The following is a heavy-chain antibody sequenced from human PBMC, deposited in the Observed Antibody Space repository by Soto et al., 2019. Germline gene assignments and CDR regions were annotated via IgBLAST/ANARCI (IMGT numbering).Heavy chain of an antibody. CDR2: IKQDGGEK. Sequence: GGSRTLACPASGFSLSGFSTSWVRQAPGKGLEWVANIKQDGGEKYYVDSVKGRFTISRDNAKNSLYLQMNSLRAEDTAVYYCARDRWWLVHWGQGTLVTVSS. CDR3: ARDRWWLVH. CDR1: GFSLSGFS. V-gene: IGHV3-7*01. J-gene: IGHJ4*02. D-gene: IGHD6-19*01.